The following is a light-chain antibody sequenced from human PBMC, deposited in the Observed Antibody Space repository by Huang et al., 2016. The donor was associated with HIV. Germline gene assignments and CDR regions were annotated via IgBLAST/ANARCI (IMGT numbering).Light chain of an antibody. Sequence: DILLTQSPSSLSASVGDRVTITCRASQNINPYLNWYQQKPGKAPNLLIQSASTLQTGVPSRFSGSGSGTDFTLTVNSLQPEDSATYYCQQGYSALITFGQGTRL. CDR1: QNINPY. V-gene: IGKV1-39*01. J-gene: IGKJ5*01. CDR2: SAS. CDR3: QQGYSALIT.